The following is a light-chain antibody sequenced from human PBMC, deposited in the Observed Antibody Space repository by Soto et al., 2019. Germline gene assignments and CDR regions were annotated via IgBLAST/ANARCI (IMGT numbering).Light chain of an antibody. CDR3: QQYGTPPLT. CDR2: GAS. Sequence: EFLLTQSPGTLSLSPGEGATLFCRASQSVSSGYLAWYQQKPGQAPRLLIYGASTRATGIPDRFSGSGSGTDFTLTINRLEPEDFAMYYCQQYGTPPLTFGGGTKVEIE. CDR1: QSVSSGY. J-gene: IGKJ4*01. V-gene: IGKV3-20*01.